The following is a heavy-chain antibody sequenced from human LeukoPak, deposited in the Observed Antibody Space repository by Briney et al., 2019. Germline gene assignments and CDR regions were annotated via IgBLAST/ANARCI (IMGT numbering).Heavy chain of an antibody. Sequence: GGSLRLSCAASGFTISSYAMNWVRQAPGKGLEWVSSISGSGGRTYYADSVKGRFTISRDNSKNTLYLQMNSLRAEDTAVYYCAKLARGAAAGTHYYYYYMDVWGKGTTVTVSS. CDR1: GFTISSYA. D-gene: IGHD6-13*01. CDR3: AKLARGAAAGTHYYYYYMDV. V-gene: IGHV3-23*01. CDR2: ISGSGGRT. J-gene: IGHJ6*03.